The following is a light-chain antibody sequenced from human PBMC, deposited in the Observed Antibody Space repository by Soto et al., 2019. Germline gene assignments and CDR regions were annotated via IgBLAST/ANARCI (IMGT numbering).Light chain of an antibody. CDR1: SSDVGGYNY. CDR3: CSYAGSYTHYV. Sequence: QSALTQPRSVSGSPGQSVTISCTGTSSDVGGYNYVSWYQQHQGKAPKLMIYDVSKRPSGVPDRFSGSKSGNTASLTISGLQAEDEADYYCCSYAGSYTHYVFGTGTKLTVL. V-gene: IGLV2-11*01. J-gene: IGLJ1*01. CDR2: DVS.